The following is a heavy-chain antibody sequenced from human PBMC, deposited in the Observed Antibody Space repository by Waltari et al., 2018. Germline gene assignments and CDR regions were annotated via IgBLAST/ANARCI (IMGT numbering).Heavy chain of an antibody. CDR2: IYYSGST. V-gene: IGHV4-39*07. Sequence: QLQLQESGPGLVKPSETLSLTCTVSGGSISSSSYYWGWIRQPPGKGLEWIGSIYYSGSTYYNPSLKSRVTISVDTSKNQFSLKLSSVTAADTAVYYCARSRGNKKLLRFLEWLLYPWFDPWGQGTLVTVSS. CDR1: GGSISSSSYY. D-gene: IGHD3-3*01. CDR3: ARSRGNKKLLRFLEWLLYPWFDP. J-gene: IGHJ5*02.